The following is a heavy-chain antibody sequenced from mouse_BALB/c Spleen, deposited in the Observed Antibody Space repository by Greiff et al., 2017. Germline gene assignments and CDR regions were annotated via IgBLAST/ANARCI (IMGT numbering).Heavy chain of an antibody. V-gene: IGHV3-5*02. J-gene: IGHJ2*01. CDR2: IYYSGTI. CDR3: ARSLGRYFDY. Sequence: EVKLVESGPGLVKPSQTVSLTCTVTGISITTGNYRWSWIRQFPGNKLEWIGYIYYSGTITYNPSLTSRTTITRDTSKNQFFLEMNSLTAEDTATYYCARSLGRYFDYWGQGTTLTVSS. D-gene: IGHD4-1*01. CDR1: GISITTGNYR.